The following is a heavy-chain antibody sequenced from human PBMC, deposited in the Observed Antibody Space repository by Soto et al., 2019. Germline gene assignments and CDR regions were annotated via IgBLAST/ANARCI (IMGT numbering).Heavy chain of an antibody. V-gene: IGHV1-18*04. CDR1: GYSFTNYS. CDR2: ISSYNGNT. J-gene: IGHJ4*02. CDR3: ARVSGQLPALRYSDY. D-gene: IGHD3-10*01. Sequence: QVQLVQSGAEVKKPGASVRVSCTASGYSFTNYSIIWVRQAPGQGLEWMGWISSYNGNTLYAQRSEGRVTMTTATSTAPTDREMQRLKSADTAIYYCARVSGQLPALRYSDYWGQGTVVTVSS.